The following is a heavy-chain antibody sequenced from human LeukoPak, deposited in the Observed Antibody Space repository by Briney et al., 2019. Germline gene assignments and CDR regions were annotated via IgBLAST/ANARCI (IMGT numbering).Heavy chain of an antibody. CDR3: ARAGSGALRD. CDR1: GDSISSSNCY. V-gene: IGHV4-39*07. CDR2: IYFSGGT. Sequence: SETLSLTCTVSGDSISSSNCYWGWIRQPPGKGLEWIGSIYFSGGTYYNASLKSRVTISVDTSKNQFSLKLSSVTAADTAVYYCARAGSGALRDWGQGTLVTVSS. D-gene: IGHD3-10*01. J-gene: IGHJ4*02.